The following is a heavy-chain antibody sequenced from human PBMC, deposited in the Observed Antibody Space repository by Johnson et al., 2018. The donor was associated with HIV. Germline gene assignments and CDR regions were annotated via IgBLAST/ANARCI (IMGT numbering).Heavy chain of an antibody. D-gene: IGHD6-19*01. CDR2: IKSKTDGGTT. Sequence: VQLVESGGGVVQPGRSLRASCAASGFGFSRYVMHWVRQAPGKGLEWVGRIKSKTDGGTTDYAAPVKGRFTISRDNSKNMTNLQMNGLSDEDTADYYCVRDQGSGWPTNAFDIWGRGTRVTVSS. CDR1: GFGFSRYV. V-gene: IGHV3-15*01. CDR3: VRDQGSGWPTNAFDI. J-gene: IGHJ3*02.